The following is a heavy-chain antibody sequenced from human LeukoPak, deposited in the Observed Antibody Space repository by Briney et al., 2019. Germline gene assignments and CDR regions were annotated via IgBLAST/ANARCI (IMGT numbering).Heavy chain of an antibody. CDR1: GFTFSSYG. Sequence: GGSLRLSCAASGFTFSSYGMSWVRQAPGKGLEWVSGISVSGASTYYADSVKGRFTISRDNSKNTLYLQMNSLRAEDTAVYYCARRAGAYSHPYDYWGQGTLVTVSS. CDR2: ISVSGAST. CDR3: ARRAGAYSHPYDY. D-gene: IGHD4/OR15-4a*01. J-gene: IGHJ4*02. V-gene: IGHV3-23*01.